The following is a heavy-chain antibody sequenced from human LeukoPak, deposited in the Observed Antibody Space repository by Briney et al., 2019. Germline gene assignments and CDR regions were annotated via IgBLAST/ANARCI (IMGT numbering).Heavy chain of an antibody. V-gene: IGHV3-21*01. CDR3: AREGSSSWYRGRLDY. J-gene: IGHJ4*02. Sequence: GGSLRLSCAASGFTFSSYSMNWVRQAPGKGLEWVSSISSSSSYIYYADSVKGRFTISRDNAKNSLYLQMNSLRAEDTAAYYCAREGSSSWYRGRLDYWGQGTLATVSS. CDR2: ISSSSSYI. D-gene: IGHD6-13*01. CDR1: GFTFSSYS.